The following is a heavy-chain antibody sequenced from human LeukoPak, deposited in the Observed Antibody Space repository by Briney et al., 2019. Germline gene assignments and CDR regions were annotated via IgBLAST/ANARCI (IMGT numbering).Heavy chain of an antibody. Sequence: GGSLRLSCAASGFTFSTYAMNWVRQAPGKGLEWVSAISGSGGSTYYADSVKGRFTISRDNSKNTLYLQMNSLRAEDTAVYYCARDRGGTDYWGQGTLVTVSS. D-gene: IGHD2-15*01. CDR1: GFTFSTYA. J-gene: IGHJ4*02. CDR2: ISGSGGST. CDR3: ARDRGGTDY. V-gene: IGHV3-23*01.